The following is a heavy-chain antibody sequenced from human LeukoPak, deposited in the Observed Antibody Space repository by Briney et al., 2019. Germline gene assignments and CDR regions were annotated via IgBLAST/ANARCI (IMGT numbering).Heavy chain of an antibody. J-gene: IGHJ5*02. Sequence: SVKVSCKASGGTFSSYAISWVRQAPGQGLEWMGRIIPILGIANYAQKFQGRVTITADKSTSTAYMELSSLRSEDTAMYYCARDWEVVPAAMIYWFDPWGQGTLVTVSS. D-gene: IGHD2-2*01. CDR3: ARDWEVVPAAMIYWFDP. CDR2: IIPILGIA. CDR1: GGTFSSYA. V-gene: IGHV1-69*04.